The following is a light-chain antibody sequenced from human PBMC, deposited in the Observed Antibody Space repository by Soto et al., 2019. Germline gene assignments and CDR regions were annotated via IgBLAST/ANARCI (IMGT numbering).Light chain of an antibody. CDR1: TSNVGSNL. CDR3: AVWDDSLSGVV. J-gene: IGLJ2*01. Sequence: SALAQPPSASGTPRQRVTISCSGSTSNVGSNLASWYQQLPGSAPKLLIYNDYERPSGVPDRFSGSKSGTSASLGISGLRSEDEADYFCAVWDDSLSGVVFGGGTQLTVL. CDR2: NDY. V-gene: IGLV1-47*02.